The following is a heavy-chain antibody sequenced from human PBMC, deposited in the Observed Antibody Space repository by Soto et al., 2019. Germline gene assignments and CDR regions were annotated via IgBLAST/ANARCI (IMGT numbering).Heavy chain of an antibody. CDR2: ISYDGSNK. CDR3: AKDQGCSGGSCYPWYFDY. Sequence: QVQLVESGGGVVQPGRSLRLSCAASGFTFSSYGMHWVRQAPGKGLEWVAVISYDGSNKYYADSVKGRFTISRHNSKNTLYLQMNSLRAEDTAVYYCAKDQGCSGGSCYPWYFDYWGQGTLVTVSS. J-gene: IGHJ4*02. V-gene: IGHV3-30*18. D-gene: IGHD2-15*01. CDR1: GFTFSSYG.